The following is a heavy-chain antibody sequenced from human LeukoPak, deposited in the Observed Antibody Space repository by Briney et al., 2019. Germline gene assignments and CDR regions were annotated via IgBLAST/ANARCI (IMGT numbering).Heavy chain of an antibody. CDR2: IYYSGST. Sequence: SETLSLTCTVSGGSISSYYWSWIRQPPGKGLEWIGYIYYSGSTNYNPSLKSRVTISVDTSKNQFSLKLSSVTAADTAVYYCARLPIVATITDAFDIWGQGTMVTVSS. CDR3: ARLPIVATITDAFDI. D-gene: IGHD5-12*01. J-gene: IGHJ3*02. V-gene: IGHV4-59*08. CDR1: GGSISSYY.